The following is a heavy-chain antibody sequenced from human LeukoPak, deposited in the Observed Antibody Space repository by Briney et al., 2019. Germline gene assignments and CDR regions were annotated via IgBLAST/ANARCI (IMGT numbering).Heavy chain of an antibody. J-gene: IGHJ4*02. CDR1: GGSISSYY. V-gene: IGHV4-59*01. D-gene: IGHD5-18*01. CDR3: AGGNTAMVAYYFDY. CDR2: IYYSGST. Sequence: SETLSLTCTVSGGSISSYYWSWIRQPPGKGLEWIGYIYYSGSTNYNPSLKSRVTISVDTSKNQFSLKLSSVTAADTAVYYCAGGNTAMVAYYFDYWGQGTLVTVSS.